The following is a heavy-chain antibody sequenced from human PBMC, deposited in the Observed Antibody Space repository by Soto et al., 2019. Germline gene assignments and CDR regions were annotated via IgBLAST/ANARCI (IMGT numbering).Heavy chain of an antibody. Sequence: GESLKISCKGSGYSFTSYWIGWVRQMPGKGLEWMGIIYPGDSDTRYSPSFQGQVTISADKSISTAYLQMNSLRTEDTAIYYCARVSGTITIFGVLIPTHWYFDLWGRGTLVTVSS. D-gene: IGHD3-3*01. J-gene: IGHJ2*01. CDR2: IYPGDSDT. V-gene: IGHV5-51*01. CDR3: ARVSGTITIFGVLIPTHWYFDL. CDR1: GYSFTSYW.